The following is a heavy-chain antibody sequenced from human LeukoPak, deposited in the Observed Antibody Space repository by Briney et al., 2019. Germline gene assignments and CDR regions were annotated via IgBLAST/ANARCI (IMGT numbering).Heavy chain of an antibody. V-gene: IGHV1-18*01. J-gene: IGHJ4*02. CDR2: ISAYNGNT. CDR3: ARTYSGYDGFDY. D-gene: IGHD5-12*01. Sequence: ASVKVSYKASGYTFTTYGISWVRQAPGQGLEWMGWISAYNGNTNYAQKLQGRVTMTTDTSTSTAYMELRSLRSDDTAVYYCARTYSGYDGFDYWGQGTLVTVSS. CDR1: GYTFTTYG.